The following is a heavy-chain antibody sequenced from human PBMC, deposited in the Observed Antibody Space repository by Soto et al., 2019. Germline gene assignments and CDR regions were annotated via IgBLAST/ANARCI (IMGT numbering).Heavy chain of an antibody. CDR3: ARDWGKQAQRDYYYYYYMDV. V-gene: IGHV1-69*04. J-gene: IGHJ6*03. CDR2: IIPILGIA. D-gene: IGHD3-16*01. Sequence: ASVKVSCKASGGTFSSYTISWVQQAPGQGLEWMGRIIPILGIANYAQKFQGRVTITADKSTSTAYMELSSLRSEDTAVYYCARDWGKQAQRDYYYYYYMDVWGKGTTVTVSS. CDR1: GGTFSSYT.